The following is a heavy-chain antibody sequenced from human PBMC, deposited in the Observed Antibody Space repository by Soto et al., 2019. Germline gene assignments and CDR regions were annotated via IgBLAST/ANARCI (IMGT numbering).Heavy chain of an antibody. Sequence: PSETLSLTCTVSGGSISSYYWSWIRQPPGKGLEWIGYIYYSGSTNYNPSLKSRVTISVDTSKNQFSLKLSSVTAADTAVYYCARSRLDYYYYGMDVWGQGTTVTVSS. CDR2: IYYSGST. J-gene: IGHJ6*02. V-gene: IGHV4-59*01. CDR1: GGSISSYY. CDR3: ARSRLDYYYYGMDV.